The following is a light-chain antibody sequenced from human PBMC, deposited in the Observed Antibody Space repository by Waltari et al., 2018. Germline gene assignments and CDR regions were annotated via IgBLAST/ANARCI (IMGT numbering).Light chain of an antibody. V-gene: IGKV3-11*01. J-gene: IGKJ5*01. Sequence: EIVLTQSPGTLSLSPGDTATLSCRASHSVNEYSAWYQQKPAHAPRLLIYNASKRATGIPARFSGSGSGTDFTLTISSLEPEDSAVYYCQQRSNWPPITFGQGTRLEIK. CDR3: QQRSNWPPIT. CDR1: HSVNEY. CDR2: NAS.